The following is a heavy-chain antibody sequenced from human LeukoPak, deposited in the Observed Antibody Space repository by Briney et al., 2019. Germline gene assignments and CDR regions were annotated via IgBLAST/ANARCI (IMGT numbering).Heavy chain of an antibody. Sequence: ASVKVSCKASGYTFTSYGISWVRQAPGQGLEWMGWISAYNGNTNYAQKLQGRVTITTDTSTSTAYMELRSLRSDETAVYYCARVRGNWNDDWDNWFDPWGQGTLVTVSS. D-gene: IGHD1-1*01. J-gene: IGHJ5*02. V-gene: IGHV1-18*01. CDR3: ARVRGNWNDDWDNWFDP. CDR1: GYTFTSYG. CDR2: ISAYNGNT.